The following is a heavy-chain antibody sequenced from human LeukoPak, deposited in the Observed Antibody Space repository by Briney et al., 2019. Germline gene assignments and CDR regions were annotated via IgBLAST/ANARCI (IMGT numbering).Heavy chain of an antibody. D-gene: IGHD3-10*01. CDR3: AREYYYGSGSFTNWFDP. Sequence: GGSLRLSCAASGFTVSSNYMSWVRQAPGKGLEWVSVIYSGGSTYYADSVKGRFTISRDNSKNTLYLQMNSLRAEDTAVYYCAREYYYGSGSFTNWFDPWGQGTLVTVSS. CDR1: GFTVSSNY. V-gene: IGHV3-53*01. CDR2: IYSGGST. J-gene: IGHJ5*02.